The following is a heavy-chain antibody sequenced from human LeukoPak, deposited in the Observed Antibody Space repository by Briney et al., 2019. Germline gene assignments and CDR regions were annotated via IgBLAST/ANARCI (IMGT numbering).Heavy chain of an antibody. V-gene: IGHV1-2*02. J-gene: IGHJ4*02. CDR3: ARDPILTGYYWPYYFDY. CDR2: INPNSGDT. D-gene: IGHD3-9*01. CDR1: VYTYTGYY. Sequence: ASVTVSFKASVYTYTGYYIHWVRQAPGQGLEWMGWINPNSGDTNYAQKFQGRVTMTRDTSITTAYMELSRLRSDDTALYYCARDPILTGYYWPYYFDYWGQGTLVTVSS.